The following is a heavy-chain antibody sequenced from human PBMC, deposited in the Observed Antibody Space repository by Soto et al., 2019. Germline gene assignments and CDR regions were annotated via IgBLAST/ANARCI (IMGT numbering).Heavy chain of an antibody. CDR3: ARERGGTTATLDYYYSDVEV. V-gene: IGHV1-2*02. CDR1: GYAFSQFY. J-gene: IGHJ6*03. CDR2: INPNSGRT. Sequence: QVQLVQSGAEVKKPGASVKVSCKASGYAFSQFYIHWMRQAPGQVLEWMGWINPNSGRTKFAQNFQGRVTMTRDTSIKAVQRELSGLRSDAPAVYYHARERGGTTATLDYYYSDVEVCGKGTTVTVSS. D-gene: IGHD4-17*01.